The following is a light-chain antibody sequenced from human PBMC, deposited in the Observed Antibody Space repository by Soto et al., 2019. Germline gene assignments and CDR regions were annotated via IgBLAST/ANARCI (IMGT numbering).Light chain of an antibody. CDR2: DNN. Sequence: VPRQKVTISCSGSSSNIRNNYVSWYQQLPGTAPKLLIYDNNKRPSGIPDRFSGSKSGTSATLGITGLQTGDEADYYCGTWDSSLSAYVFGTGTKVTVL. CDR1: SSNIRNNY. V-gene: IGLV1-51*01. CDR3: GTWDSSLSAYV. J-gene: IGLJ1*01.